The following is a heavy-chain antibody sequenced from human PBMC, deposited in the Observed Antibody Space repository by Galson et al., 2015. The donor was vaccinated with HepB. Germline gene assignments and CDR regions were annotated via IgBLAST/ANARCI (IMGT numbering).Heavy chain of an antibody. CDR1: GYTFTSYD. CDR3: ARVDLVWDYIWGSSRDYYMDV. J-gene: IGHJ6*03. Sequence: SVKVSCKASGYTFTSYDINWVRQATGQGLEWMGWMNPNSGNTGYAQKFQGRVTMTRNTSISTAYMELSSLRSEDTAVYYCARVDLVWDYIWGSSRDYYMDVWGKGTTVTVSS. V-gene: IGHV1-8*01. CDR2: MNPNSGNT. D-gene: IGHD3-16*01.